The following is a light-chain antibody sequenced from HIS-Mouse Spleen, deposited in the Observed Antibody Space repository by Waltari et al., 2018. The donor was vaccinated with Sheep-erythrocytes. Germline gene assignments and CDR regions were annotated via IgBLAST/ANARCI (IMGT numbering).Light chain of an antibody. CDR3: CSYAGSSTPWV. Sequence: QSALTQPASVSGSPGQSITISCTGTSSDVGSYNLVSWYQQHPGNAPKLMIYEGSKRPSGVSKRFSGSKAGNTASLTISGLQDEEEADYYCCSYAGSSTPWVFGGGTKLTVL. V-gene: IGLV2-23*01. CDR1: SSDVGSYNL. CDR2: EGS. J-gene: IGLJ3*02.